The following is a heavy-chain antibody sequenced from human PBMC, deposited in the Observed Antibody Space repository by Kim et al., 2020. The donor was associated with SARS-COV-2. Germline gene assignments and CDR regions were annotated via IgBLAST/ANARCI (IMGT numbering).Heavy chain of an antibody. D-gene: IGHD3-22*01. V-gene: IGHV4-31*03. CDR3: ARAPITMIVVVQAFDI. J-gene: IGHJ3*02. CDR1: GGSISSGGYY. CDR2: IYYSGST. Sequence: SETLSLTCTVSGGSISSGGYYWSWIRQHPGMGLEWIGYIYYSGSTYDNPSLKSRVTISVDTSKNQFSLKLSSVTAADTAVYYCARAPITMIVVVQAFDIWGQGTMVTVSS.